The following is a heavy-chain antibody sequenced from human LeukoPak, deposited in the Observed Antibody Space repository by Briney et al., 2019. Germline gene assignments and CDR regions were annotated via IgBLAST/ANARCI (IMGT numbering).Heavy chain of an antibody. Sequence: GGSLRLSCAASRFTLSSYGMHWVRQAPGKGPEWGAVISYDGSNKYYADSVKGRFTISRDNSKNTLYLQMNSLRAEDTAVYYCAKADGLVVPAATDYWGEGTLVTVSS. CDR1: RFTLSSYG. J-gene: IGHJ4*02. CDR2: ISYDGSNK. CDR3: AKADGLVVPAATDY. D-gene: IGHD2-2*01. V-gene: IGHV3-30*18.